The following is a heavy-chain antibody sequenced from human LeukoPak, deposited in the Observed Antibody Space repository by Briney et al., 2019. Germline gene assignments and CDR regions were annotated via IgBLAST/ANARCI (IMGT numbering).Heavy chain of an antibody. V-gene: IGHV4-31*03. CDR3: ARGLSSGWSSPNFDY. D-gene: IGHD6-19*01. Sequence: SETLSLTCTVSGGSLSSGGYYWSWIRQHPGKGLEWIGYIYYSGRTYYNPSLKSRVAISLETSKNQFSLKLSSVTAADTAVYYCARGLSSGWSSPNFDYWGQGTLVTVSS. CDR2: IYYSGRT. J-gene: IGHJ4*02. CDR1: GGSLSSGGYY.